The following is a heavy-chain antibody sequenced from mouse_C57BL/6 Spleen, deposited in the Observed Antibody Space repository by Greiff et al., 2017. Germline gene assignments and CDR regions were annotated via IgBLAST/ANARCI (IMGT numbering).Heavy chain of an antibody. CDR3: ARSWGNYVFAY. J-gene: IGHJ3*01. D-gene: IGHD2-1*01. V-gene: IGHV1-26*01. CDR1: GYTFTDYY. Sequence: EVQLQQSGPELVKPGASVKISCKASGYTFTDYYMNWVKQSHGKSLEWIGDINPNNGGTSYNQKFKGKATLTVDKSSSTAYMELRSLTSEDSAVYYCARSWGNYVFAYWGQGTLVTVSA. CDR2: INPNNGGT.